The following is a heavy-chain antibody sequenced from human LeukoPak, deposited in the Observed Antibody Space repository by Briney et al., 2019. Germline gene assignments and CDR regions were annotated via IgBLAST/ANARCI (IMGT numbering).Heavy chain of an antibody. CDR1: GGSISSSSYY. Sequence: SETLSLTCTVSGGSISSSSYYWGWIRQPPGKGLEWIGSIYYSGSTYYNPSLKSRVTISVDTSKNQFSLKLSSVTAADTAVYYCAREPAETDYYDSSGYYRELFDYWGQGTLVTVSS. D-gene: IGHD3-22*01. CDR3: AREPAETDYYDSSGYYRELFDY. J-gene: IGHJ4*02. CDR2: IYYSGST. V-gene: IGHV4-39*07.